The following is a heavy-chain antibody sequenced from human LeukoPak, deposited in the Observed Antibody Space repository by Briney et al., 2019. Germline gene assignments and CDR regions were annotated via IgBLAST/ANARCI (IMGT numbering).Heavy chain of an antibody. V-gene: IGHV1-18*01. J-gene: IGHJ4*02. CDR1: GYTFTSHS. CDR3: VSIGRHLDPFDY. Sequence: ASVKVSCKASGYTFTSHSISWVRQAPGQGLEWMGWISAYNGDTKYAQKTQGRVTMTTDASTSTAYMELRSLRSDDTAVYYCVSIGRHLDPFDYWGQGTLVTVSS. CDR2: ISAYNGDT. D-gene: IGHD2-21*01.